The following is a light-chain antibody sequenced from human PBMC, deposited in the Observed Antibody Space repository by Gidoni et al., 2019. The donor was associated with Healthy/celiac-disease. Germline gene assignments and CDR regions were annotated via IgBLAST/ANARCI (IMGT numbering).Light chain of an antibody. CDR3: QQYGSSPXXT. J-gene: IGKJ3*01. V-gene: IGKV3-20*01. CDR2: GAS. Sequence: EIVLTQSPRTLSLSPGERATLSCRASQSVSSSYLSWYQQKPGQAPRLLIYGASSRATGIPDRFSGSGSGTDFTLTISRLEPEDFAVYYCQQYGSSPXXTFGXGTKVDIK. CDR1: QSVSSSY.